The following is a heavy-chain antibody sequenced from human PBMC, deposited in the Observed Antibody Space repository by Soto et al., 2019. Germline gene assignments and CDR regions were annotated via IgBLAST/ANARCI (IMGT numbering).Heavy chain of an antibody. J-gene: IGHJ6*02. Sequence: SETLSLTCTVSGGSISSYYWRWIRQPPGQGLEWIGYIYYRGSTNYNPSLKIRVTISVDTSNNKFSLKLSSVTAADKAVYYCARVWTTRRGDYYYGMDVWGQGTTGT. D-gene: IGHD4-4*01. CDR2: IYYRGST. V-gene: IGHV4-59*01. CDR3: ARVWTTRRGDYYYGMDV. CDR1: GGSISSYY.